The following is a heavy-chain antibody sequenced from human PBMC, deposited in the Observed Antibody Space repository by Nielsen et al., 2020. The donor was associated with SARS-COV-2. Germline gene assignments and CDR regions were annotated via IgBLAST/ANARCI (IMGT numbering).Heavy chain of an antibody. CDR2: ISWNSGSI. CDR3: AGPAS. V-gene: IGHV3-9*01. Sequence: GGSLRLSCAASGFTFDDYAMHWVRQAPGKGLEWVSGISWNSGSIGYADSVKGRFTISRDNAKNSLYLQMDNLRVEDTAVYYCAGPASWGQGTLVTVSS. D-gene: IGHD2-2*01. J-gene: IGHJ5*02. CDR1: GFTFDDYA.